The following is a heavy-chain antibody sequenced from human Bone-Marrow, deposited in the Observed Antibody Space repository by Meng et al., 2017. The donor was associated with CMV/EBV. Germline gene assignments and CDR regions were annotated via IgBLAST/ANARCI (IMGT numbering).Heavy chain of an antibody. CDR1: GYTFTGYY. D-gene: IGHD2-2*01. Sequence: ASVKVSCKASGYTFTGYYMHWVRQAPGQGLEWMGWINPNSGGTNYAQKFQGRVTMTRDTSISTAYMELSRLRSDDTAVYYCARFRPRDIVVVPALDYWGQGTLVTVSS. J-gene: IGHJ4*02. CDR2: INPNSGGT. CDR3: ARFRPRDIVVVPALDY. V-gene: IGHV1-2*02.